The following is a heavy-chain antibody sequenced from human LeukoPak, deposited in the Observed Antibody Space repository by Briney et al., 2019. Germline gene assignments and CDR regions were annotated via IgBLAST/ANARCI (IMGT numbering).Heavy chain of an antibody. CDR1: GYSFTSYW. V-gene: IGHV5-51*01. CDR2: IYPGDSYT. D-gene: IGHD2-2*01. J-gene: IGHJ4*02. Sequence: GESLKISCKGSGYSFTSYWIGWVRQMPGKGLGWMGIIYPGDSYTRYSPSFQGQVTILADKSISTAYLQWSSLKASDTAMYYCARGPIDCSSTSCYSHYFDYWGRGTLVTVSS. CDR3: ARGPIDCSSTSCYSHYFDY.